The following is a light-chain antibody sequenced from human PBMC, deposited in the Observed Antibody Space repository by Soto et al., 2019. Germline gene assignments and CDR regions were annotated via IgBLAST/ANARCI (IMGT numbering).Light chain of an antibody. CDR3: QQSYSTLWT. J-gene: IGKJ1*01. CDR2: AAS. Sequence: DVQMTQSPSSLSASVVDRFTITFRASHSISSYLNLYQQKPGKAPKLLIYAASSLQSGVPSRFSGSGSGTDFTLTISSLQPEDFATYYCQQSYSTLWTFGQGTKVDI. CDR1: HSISSY. V-gene: IGKV1-39*01.